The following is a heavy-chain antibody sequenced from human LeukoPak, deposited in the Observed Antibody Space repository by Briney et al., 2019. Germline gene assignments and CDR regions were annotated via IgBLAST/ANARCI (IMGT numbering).Heavy chain of an antibody. CDR1: GFTFSSYG. J-gene: IGHJ4*02. V-gene: IGHV3-30*18. D-gene: IGHD5-24*01. CDR3: AKIRKRWLQRYYFDY. Sequence: GGSLRLSCATSGFTFSSYGMHWVRQAPGKGLEWVAVISYDGSNKYYAASVKGRFTISRDNSKNTLYLQMSSLRAEDTAVYYCAKIRKRWLQRYYFDYWGQGTLVTVSS. CDR2: ISYDGSNK.